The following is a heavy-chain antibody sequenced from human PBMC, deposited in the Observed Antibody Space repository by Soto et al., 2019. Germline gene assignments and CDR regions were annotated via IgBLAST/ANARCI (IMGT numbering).Heavy chain of an antibody. CDR3: ARGDSSAYDYFDY. CDR1: GFTFSTYN. V-gene: IGHV3-48*02. J-gene: IGHJ4*02. D-gene: IGHD3-22*01. CDR2: ISSSSGAI. Sequence: EVQLVESGGDLVQPGGSLRLSCAASGFTFSTYNMNWVRQAPGKGLEWVSYISSSSGAIYYADSVKGRFTISRDNAKNSLSLQMNSLRDEDTAVYYCARGDSSAYDYFDYWGQGTLVTVSS.